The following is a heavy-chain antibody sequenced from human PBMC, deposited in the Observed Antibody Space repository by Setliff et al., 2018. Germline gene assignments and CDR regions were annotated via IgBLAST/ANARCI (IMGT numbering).Heavy chain of an antibody. V-gene: IGHV4-38-2*02. CDR2: IYHSGST. Sequence: PSETLSLTCTVSGYSISSGYYWGWIRQPPGKGLEWIGSIYHSGSTYYNPSLESRVTISVDTSKDQFSLKLSSVTAADTAVYYCARLRSEPAEGYWGQGTLVTVSS. CDR3: ARLRSEPAEGY. D-gene: IGHD2-2*01. CDR1: GYSISSGYY. J-gene: IGHJ4*02.